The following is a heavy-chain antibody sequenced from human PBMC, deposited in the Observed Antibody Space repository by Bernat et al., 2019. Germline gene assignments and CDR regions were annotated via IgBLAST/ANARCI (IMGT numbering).Heavy chain of an antibody. CDR2: ISGSGGST. J-gene: IGHJ4*02. CDR1: GFTFSSYA. Sequence: EVQLLESGGGLVQPGGSLRLSCAASGFTFSSYAMSWVRQAPGKGLEWVSAISGSGGSTYYADSVKGRFTISRDNSKNTLYLQMNSLRAEYTAVYYCAKDFGITLPSGPPMDYWGQGTLVTVSS. D-gene: IGHD3-3*01. V-gene: IGHV3-23*01. CDR3: AKDFGITLPSGPPMDY.